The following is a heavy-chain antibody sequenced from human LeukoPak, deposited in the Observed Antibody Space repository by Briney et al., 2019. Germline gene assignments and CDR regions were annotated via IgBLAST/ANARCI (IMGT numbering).Heavy chain of an antibody. Sequence: PGGSLRLSCAASGFTFSSYAMRWVRQAPGKGLEWVAFIRYDGGSKYYADSVKGRFTISRDNSKNTLYLQMNSLRAEDTAVYSCAKKGLSYALADFDYWGQGTLVTVSS. CDR1: GFTFSSYA. V-gene: IGHV3-30*02. D-gene: IGHD2-2*01. CDR3: AKKGLSYALADFDY. CDR2: IRYDGGSK. J-gene: IGHJ4*02.